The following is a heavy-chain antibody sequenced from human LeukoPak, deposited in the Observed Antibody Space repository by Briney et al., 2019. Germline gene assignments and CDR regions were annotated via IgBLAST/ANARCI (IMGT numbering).Heavy chain of an antibody. V-gene: IGHV3-48*03. CDR1: GFTFRSYE. D-gene: IGHD6-19*01. J-gene: IGHJ4*02. CDR2: ISSSGSTT. CDR3: ARARLAVSGNYFEN. Sequence: GGSLRLSCAASGFTFRSYEMSWVRQAPGKGLEWVSFISSSGSTTYYADSVKGRFTISRDNAKNSLYLQMNSLRVEDTAVYHCARARLAVSGNYFENWGQGTLVTVSS.